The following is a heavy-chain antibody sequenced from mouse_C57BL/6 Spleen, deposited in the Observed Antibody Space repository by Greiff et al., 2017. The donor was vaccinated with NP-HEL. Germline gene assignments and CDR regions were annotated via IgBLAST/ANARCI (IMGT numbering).Heavy chain of an antibody. D-gene: IGHD1-1*01. CDR2: IYPGSGST. V-gene: IGHV1-55*01. CDR1: GYTFTSYW. CDR3: ARGDYYGSSYYYYAMDY. Sequence: QVQLQQPGAELVKLGASVKMSCKASGYTFTSYWITWVKQRPGQGLEWIGDIYPGSGSTNYNEKFKSKATLTVDTSSSTAYMQLSSLTSEDSAVYYCARGDYYGSSYYYYAMDYWGQGTSVTVSS. J-gene: IGHJ4*01.